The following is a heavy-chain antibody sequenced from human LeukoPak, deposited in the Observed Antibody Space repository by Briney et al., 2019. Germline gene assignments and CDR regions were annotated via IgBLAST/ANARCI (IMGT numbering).Heavy chain of an antibody. CDR3: ARGPGLRYFDWLPSHYYYYMDV. V-gene: IGHV1-69*06. CDR1: GGTFSSYA. Sequence: SVTVSCKASGGTFSSYAISWVRQAPGQGLEWMGGIIPIFGTANYAQKFQGRVTITADKSTSTAYMELSSLRSEDTAVYYCARGPGLRYFDWLPSHYYYYMDVWGKGTTVTVSS. J-gene: IGHJ6*03. CDR2: IIPIFGTA. D-gene: IGHD3-9*01.